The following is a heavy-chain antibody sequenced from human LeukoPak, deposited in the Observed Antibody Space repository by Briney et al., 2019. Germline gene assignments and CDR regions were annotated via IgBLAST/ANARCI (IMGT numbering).Heavy chain of an antibody. CDR2: ISAYNGNT. CDR3: AREGIAAAPYYYGMDV. V-gene: IGHV1-18*01. Sequence: ASVKVSCKASGYIFTSYGISWVRQAPGQGLEWTGWISAYNGNTNYAQKLQGRVTMTTDTSTSTAYMELRSLRSDDTAVYYCAREGIAAAPYYYGMDVWGQGTTVTVSS. CDR1: GYIFTSYG. J-gene: IGHJ6*02. D-gene: IGHD6-13*01.